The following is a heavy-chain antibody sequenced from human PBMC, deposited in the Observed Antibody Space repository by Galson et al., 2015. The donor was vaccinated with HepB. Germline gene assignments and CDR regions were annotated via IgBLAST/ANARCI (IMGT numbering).Heavy chain of an antibody. V-gene: IGHV2-5*02. CDR3: AHTRYFDWLSQSYYFDP. D-gene: IGHD3-9*01. J-gene: IGHJ5*02. Sequence: PALAKPTQTLTLTCTFSGFSLSTSGVGVGWIRQPPGKALEWLVLIYWDDDKRYSPSLKSRLTITKDTSKNQVVLTMTNMDPVDTATDYCAHTRYFDWLSQSYYFDPWGQGTLVTVSS. CDR2: IYWDDDK. CDR1: GFSLSTSGVG.